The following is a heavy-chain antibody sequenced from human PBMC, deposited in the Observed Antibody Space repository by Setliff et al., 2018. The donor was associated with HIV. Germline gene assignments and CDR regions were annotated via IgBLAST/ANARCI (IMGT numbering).Heavy chain of an antibody. D-gene: IGHD2-15*01. V-gene: IGHV3-7*03. CDR1: GFTFSNFW. CDR3: ARVLLITNAVYVVVSNQFDP. CDR2: ISPDGNRN. J-gene: IGHJ5*02. Sequence: GGSLRLSCAASGFTFSNFWMHWVRQAPGKGLEWVASISPDGNRNFCVGSVKGRFTASRDNAKSSLYLQMNSLRAEDTAVYYCARVLLITNAVYVVVSNQFDPWGQGTLVTVSS.